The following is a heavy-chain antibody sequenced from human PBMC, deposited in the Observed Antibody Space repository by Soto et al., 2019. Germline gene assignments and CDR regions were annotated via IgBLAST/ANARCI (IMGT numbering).Heavy chain of an antibody. CDR1: GGTFSNYA. CDR2: IIPIFGTA. CDR3: AVGSVDIVPTGMKPFDP. Sequence: QVQLVQSGAEVKKPGSSVKVSCKASGGTFSNYAISWVRQAPGQGLEWMGGIIPIFGTANYAQKFQGRVTITATESTSTAYMELSSLRSEDTAIYYCAVGSVDIVPTGMKPFDPWGQGTLVTVSS. J-gene: IGHJ5*02. V-gene: IGHV1-69*12. D-gene: IGHD5-12*01.